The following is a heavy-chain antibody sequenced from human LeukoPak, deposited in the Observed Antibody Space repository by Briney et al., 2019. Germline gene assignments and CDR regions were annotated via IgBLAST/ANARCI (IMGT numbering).Heavy chain of an antibody. J-gene: IGHJ4*02. CDR1: GGSFSGYY. D-gene: IGHD4-11*01. Sequence: SETLSLTCAVYGGSFSGYYWSWIRQPPGKGLEWIGEINHSGSTNYNPSLKSRVTISVDTSKNQFSLKLSSVTAADTAVYYCARSDYSNYYPAYWGQGTLVTVSS. CDR2: INHSGST. CDR3: ARSDYSNYYPAY. V-gene: IGHV4-34*01.